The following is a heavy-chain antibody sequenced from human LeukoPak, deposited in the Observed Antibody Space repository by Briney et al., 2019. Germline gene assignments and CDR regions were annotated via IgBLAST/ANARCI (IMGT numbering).Heavy chain of an antibody. D-gene: IGHD2-2*01. CDR3: AKAVGDCSSTSCYEFDY. CDR2: ISGSGGST. Sequence: GGSLRLSCAASGFTFSSYAMSWVRQAPGKGLEWVSAISGSGGSTYYADSVKGRFTISRDNSKTTLYLQMNSLSAEATAVSYCAKAVGDCSSTSCYEFDYWGQGTLVTVSS. J-gene: IGHJ4*02. CDR1: GFTFSSYA. V-gene: IGHV3-23*01.